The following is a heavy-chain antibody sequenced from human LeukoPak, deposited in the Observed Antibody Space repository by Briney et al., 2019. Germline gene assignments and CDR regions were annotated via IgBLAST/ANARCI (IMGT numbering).Heavy chain of an antibody. D-gene: IGHD4-17*01. CDR2: IYYSGST. CDR1: GGSISSSSYY. CDR3: ARRSATVTTRYYYYGMDV. V-gene: IGHV4-39*01. J-gene: IGHJ6*02. Sequence: SETLSLTCTVSGGSISSSSYYWGWIRQPLGKGLEWIGSIYYSGSTYYNPSLKSRVTISVDTSKNRFSLKLSSVTAADTAVYYCARRSATVTTRYYYYGMDVWGQGTTVTVSS.